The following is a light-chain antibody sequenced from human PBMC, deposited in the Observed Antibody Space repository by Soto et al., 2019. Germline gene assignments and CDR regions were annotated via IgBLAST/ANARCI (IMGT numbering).Light chain of an antibody. CDR1: SSDVSAYDY. V-gene: IGLV2-11*01. CDR2: DLN. J-gene: IGLJ2*01. Sequence: QSVLTQPRSVSGSPGQSVTISCTGTSSDVSAYDYVSWYQHHPGRPPKLIIYDLNKRPSGVPDRFSGSTSGNTASLTISGLLAEDEASDYCCSYADTYTFVVFGGGTKLTVL. CDR3: CSYADTYTFVV.